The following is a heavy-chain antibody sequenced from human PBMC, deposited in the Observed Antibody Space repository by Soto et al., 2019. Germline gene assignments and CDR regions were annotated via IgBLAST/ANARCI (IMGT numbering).Heavy chain of an antibody. V-gene: IGHV1-58*01. D-gene: IGHD3-3*01. Sequence: QMQLVQSGPEVKRPGTSVKVSCKASGFTLTSADVQWVRQTRGQRLEWIGWIVGGSGSTKYAQQFQGRLAITRDMSTSTVYMELSSLRSEDTAVYYCAADWSNRPFDFWGQGTLVTVSS. CDR2: IVGGSGST. CDR3: AADWSNRPFDF. J-gene: IGHJ4*02. CDR1: GFTLTSAD.